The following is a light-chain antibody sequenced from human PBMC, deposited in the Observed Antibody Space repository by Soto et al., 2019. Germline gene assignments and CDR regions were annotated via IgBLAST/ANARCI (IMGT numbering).Light chain of an antibody. CDR2: DAS. Sequence: EIVLTKSPGTLSLYQGERATLSCRASQSVTSNFLAWYQHTPGQAPRLLIYDASSRAGGIPDRFSGSGSGTDFILTISRLEPGDFAVYYCQQYGSSPRTFGQGTRLEI. V-gene: IGKV3-20*01. J-gene: IGKJ5*01. CDR3: QQYGSSPRT. CDR1: QSVTSNF.